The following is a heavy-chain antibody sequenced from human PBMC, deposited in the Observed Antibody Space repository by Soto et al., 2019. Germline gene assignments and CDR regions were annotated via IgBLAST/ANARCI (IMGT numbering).Heavy chain of an antibody. CDR2: IYYSGST. D-gene: IGHD2-2*01. J-gene: IGHJ3*02. CDR3: ARGVGDIVVVPAANDAFDI. CDR1: GGSISSGDYY. V-gene: IGHV4-30-4*01. Sequence: QVQLQESGPGLVKPSQTLSLTCTVSGGSISSGDYYWSWIRQPPGKGLEWIGYIYYSGSTYYNPSLKSRVTISVDTSKNQFSLKLSSVTAADTAVYYCARGVGDIVVVPAANDAFDIWGQGTMVTVSS.